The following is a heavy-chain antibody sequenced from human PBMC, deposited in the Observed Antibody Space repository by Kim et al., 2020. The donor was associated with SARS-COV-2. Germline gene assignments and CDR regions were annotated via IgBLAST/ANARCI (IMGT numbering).Heavy chain of an antibody. Sequence: GGSLRLSCAASGFTFSSYSMNWVRQAPGKGLEWVSSISSSSSYIYYADSVKGRFTISRDNAKNSLYLQMNSLRAEDTAVYYCARDQAPFLNYYGSGSYYKDYYYGVDVWGQGTTVTVSS. CDR2: ISSSSSYI. CDR1: GFTFSSYS. V-gene: IGHV3-21*01. D-gene: IGHD3-10*01. J-gene: IGHJ6*02. CDR3: ARDQAPFLNYYGSGSYYKDYYYGVDV.